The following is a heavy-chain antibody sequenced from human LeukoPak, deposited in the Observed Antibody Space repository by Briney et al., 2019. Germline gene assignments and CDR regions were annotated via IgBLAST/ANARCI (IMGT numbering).Heavy chain of an antibody. D-gene: IGHD1-26*01. CDR1: GYTFTSYG. Sequence: GASVKVSCKASGYTFTSYGIGWVRQAPGQWLEWMGWISAYNGNTNYAQKLQGRVTMTTDTSTSTAYMELRSLRSDDTAVYYCARQIVGEGDWFDPWGQGTLVTVSS. CDR3: ARQIVGEGDWFDP. J-gene: IGHJ5*02. CDR2: ISAYNGNT. V-gene: IGHV1-18*01.